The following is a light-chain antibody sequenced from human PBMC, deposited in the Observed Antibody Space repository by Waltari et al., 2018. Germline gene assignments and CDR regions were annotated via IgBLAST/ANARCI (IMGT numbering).Light chain of an antibody. J-gene: IGLJ3*02. CDR3: SSYRDSYTWV. CDR2: AVL. CDR1: SSDVGGYNF. Sequence: QSALTQPPSASGSPGQSVTISCTGTSSDVGGYNFVPRYQPHPGKAPKLLIYAVLKRPSGVPDSFAGSKSGNTASLTVSGLQAEDEADYYCSSYRDSYTWVFGGGTKLTVL. V-gene: IGLV2-8*01.